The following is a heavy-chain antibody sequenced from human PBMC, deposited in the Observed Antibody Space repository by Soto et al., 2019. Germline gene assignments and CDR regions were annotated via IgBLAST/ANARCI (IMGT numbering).Heavy chain of an antibody. CDR1: GGTFSTYA. V-gene: IGHV1-69*12. CDR2: IIPMFGTA. Sequence: QVPLVQSGAEVKKPESSVKVSCKAPGGTFSTYAISWVRQAPGQGLEWMGGIIPMFGTANYAQRIQDRVTITADESTNTVYMELSSLRSEDTAVYFCASGIQLWLRRINNGYSGWGQGTLVTVSS. CDR3: ASGIQLWLRRINNGYSG. J-gene: IGHJ4*02. D-gene: IGHD5-18*01.